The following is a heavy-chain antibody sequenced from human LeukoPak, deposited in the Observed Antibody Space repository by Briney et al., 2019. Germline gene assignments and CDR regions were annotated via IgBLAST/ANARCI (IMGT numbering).Heavy chain of an antibody. CDR3: ARGVVVIAGGLSNAFDI. D-gene: IGHD2-21*01. CDR1: GFTFSSYD. J-gene: IGHJ3*02. V-gene: IGHV3-13*01. CDR2: IGTAGDT. Sequence: EGSLRLSCAASGFTFSSYDMHWVRQATGKGLEWVSAIGTAGDTYYPGSVKGRFTISRENAKNSLYLQMNSLRAGDTAVYYCARGVVVIAGGLSNAFDIWGQGTMVTVSS.